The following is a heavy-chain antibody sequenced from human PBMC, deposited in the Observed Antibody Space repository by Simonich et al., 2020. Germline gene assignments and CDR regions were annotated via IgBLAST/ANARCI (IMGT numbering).Heavy chain of an antibody. Sequence: QVQLQQWGAGLFKPSETLSLTCAVYGGSFSGYYWSWIRQPPGKGLGWIGTINHSGITNYNPSLKSRVTISVDTSKNQFSLKLSSVTAADTAVYYCARHLQLGPFDYWGQGTLVTVSS. D-gene: IGHD1-1*01. V-gene: IGHV4-34*01. J-gene: IGHJ4*02. CDR3: ARHLQLGPFDY. CDR2: INHSGIT. CDR1: GGSFSGYY.